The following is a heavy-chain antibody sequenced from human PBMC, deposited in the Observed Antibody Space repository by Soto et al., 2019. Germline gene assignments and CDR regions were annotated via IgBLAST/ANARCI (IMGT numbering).Heavy chain of an antibody. J-gene: IGHJ2*01. Sequence: PSETLSLTCAVHGGSFSGFYWTWIRQPPGKGLEWIGEINHSGSSNYNPPLKSRVTMSLDTSRIQFSLSLNAVTAADTAVYYCARMAGPWYFDLWGRGTLVTVSS. V-gene: IGHV4-34*01. CDR3: ARMAGPWYFDL. CDR2: INHSGSS. CDR1: GGSFSGFY.